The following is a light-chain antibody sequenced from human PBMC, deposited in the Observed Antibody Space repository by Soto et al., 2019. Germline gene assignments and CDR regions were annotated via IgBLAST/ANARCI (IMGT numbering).Light chain of an antibody. J-gene: IGLJ1*01. V-gene: IGLV2-14*03. CDR3: SSYTPRNTCKKV. Sequence: QSALTQPASVSGSPGQSITISCTGTSSDVGGYNYVSWYQHHPGKAPKLMIFDVSNRPSGVSNRFSGSKSGNTASLTISGLQPEAEAYYYYSSYTPRNTCKKVFGIGTKAT. CDR1: SSDVGGYNY. CDR2: DVS.